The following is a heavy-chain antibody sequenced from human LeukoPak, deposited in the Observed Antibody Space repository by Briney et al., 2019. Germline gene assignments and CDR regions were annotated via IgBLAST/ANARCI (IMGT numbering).Heavy chain of an antibody. V-gene: IGHV3-11*04. CDR2: ISSSGSTI. CDR3: ARGTMSVVVAATDYCYGMDV. J-gene: IGHJ6*04. CDR1: GFTFSDYY. D-gene: IGHD2-15*01. Sequence: GGSLRLSCAASGFTFSDYYMSWIRQAPGKGLEWVSYISSSGSTIYYADSVKGRFTISRDNAKNSLYLQMNSLRAEDTAVYYCARGTMSVVVAATDYCYGMDVWGKGTTVTVSS.